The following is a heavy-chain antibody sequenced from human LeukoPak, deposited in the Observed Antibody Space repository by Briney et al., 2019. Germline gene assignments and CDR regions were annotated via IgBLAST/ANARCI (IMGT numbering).Heavy chain of an antibody. V-gene: IGHV3-64*02. CDR2: IGTDGYNT. Sequence: GGSLRLSCAASGFTFSSYSMHWVHQALGKGLEYVSAIGTDGYNTYYADSVKGRFTIFRDNSKNTLYLQMGSLRAEDMAVYYCARVGDEDAFDIWGQGTMVTVSS. CDR3: ARVGDEDAFDI. J-gene: IGHJ3*02. CDR1: GFTFSSYS. D-gene: IGHD2-21*01.